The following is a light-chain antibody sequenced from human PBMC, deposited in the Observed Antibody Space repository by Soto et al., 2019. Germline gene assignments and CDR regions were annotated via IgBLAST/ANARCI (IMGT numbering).Light chain of an antibody. V-gene: IGKV4-1*01. CDR2: WAS. CDR3: QQYYSSPPT. J-gene: IGKJ1*01. Sequence: DIVMTQSPDSLAVSLGERATINCKSSQSVLYSSNNKNYLAWYEQKTGQPPKLLIYWASTRESGVPDRFSGSGSWTDFTLTISSLQAEDVAVYYCQQYYSSPPTFGQGTKVEIK. CDR1: QSVLYSSNNKNY.